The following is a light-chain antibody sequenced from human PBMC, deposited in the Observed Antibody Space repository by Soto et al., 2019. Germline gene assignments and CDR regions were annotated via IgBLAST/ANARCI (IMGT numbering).Light chain of an antibody. Sequence: QSVLTQPASVSGSPGQSITISCAGTRDDIGAYDYVSWYQQHPGNAPKLLVSEVTTRPSGVPDRFSGSKSGNTPPLTISGPQAEDEADYYCNSYTNSSAVVFGGGTKVTVL. V-gene: IGLV2-14*01. CDR1: RDDIGAYDY. CDR2: EVT. CDR3: NSYTNSSAVV. J-gene: IGLJ2*01.